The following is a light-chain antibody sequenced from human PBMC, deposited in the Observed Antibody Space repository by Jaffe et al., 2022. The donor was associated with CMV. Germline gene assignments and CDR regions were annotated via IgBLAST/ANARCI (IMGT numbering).Light chain of an antibody. J-gene: IGKJ2*01. CDR2: GAS. CDR1: QNIGNY. CDR3: QQSYGSPMFT. V-gene: IGKV1-39*01. Sequence: DIQMTQSPSSLSASVGDRVSITCRASQNIGNYLNWYQQKPGRAPKLLIYGASNLQSGVPSRFSGSGSRTDFTLTINSLQPEDFASYYCQQSYGSPMFTFGQGTKLESK.